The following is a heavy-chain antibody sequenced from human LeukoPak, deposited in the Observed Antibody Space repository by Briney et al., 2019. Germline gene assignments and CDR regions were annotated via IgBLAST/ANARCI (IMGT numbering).Heavy chain of an antibody. Sequence: PGGSLRLSCTASGFTFSRYSMNWVRQAPGRGLEWVAYIAYTGTIHYADSVRGRFAISRDNAKNPLYLQMNSLRAEDTAVYYCARGPHSLDYWGQGTRVTVSS. CDR3: ARGPHSLDY. CDR1: GFTFSRYS. J-gene: IGHJ4*02. V-gene: IGHV3-48*01. CDR2: IAYTGTI.